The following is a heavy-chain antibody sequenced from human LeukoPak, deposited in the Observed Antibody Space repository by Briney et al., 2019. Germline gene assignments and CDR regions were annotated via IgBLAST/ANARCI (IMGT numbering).Heavy chain of an antibody. Sequence: SETLALTLTGSWGSIRRYYWSWVRQPPGKGVERGGNSYYGGTTNYSPSLKRRVTISVDTSKNQFSLKLSSVTAADTAVYYCARGTGPQLGYCSGGSCYGYYFDYWGQGTLVTVSS. D-gene: IGHD2-15*01. CDR1: WGSIRRYY. V-gene: IGHV4-59*01. CDR3: ARGTGPQLGYCSGGSCYGYYFDY. CDR2: SYYGGTT. J-gene: IGHJ4*02.